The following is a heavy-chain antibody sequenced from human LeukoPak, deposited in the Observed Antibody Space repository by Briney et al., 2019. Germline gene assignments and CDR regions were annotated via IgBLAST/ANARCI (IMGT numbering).Heavy chain of an antibody. J-gene: IGHJ4*02. CDR3: ARGGGYRYYFDY. CDR1: GFTFSSYA. CDR2: TRNKANSYTT. Sequence: GGSLRLSCAASGFTFSSYAMHWVRQAPGKGLEWVGRTRNKANSYTTEYAASVKGRFTISRDDSKNSLYLQMNSLKTEDTAVYYCARGGGYRYYFDYWGQGTLVTVSS. V-gene: IGHV3-72*01. D-gene: IGHD3-16*01.